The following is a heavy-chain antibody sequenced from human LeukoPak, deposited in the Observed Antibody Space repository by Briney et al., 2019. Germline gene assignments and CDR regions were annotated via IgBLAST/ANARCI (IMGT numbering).Heavy chain of an antibody. CDR2: INHSGST. Sequence: SETLSLTCAVYGGSFSGYYWSWIRQPPGKGLEWIGEINHSGSTNYNPSLKSRVTISVDTSKNQFSLKLSSVTAADTAVYYCARGPRGPKTFIAAAGYYFDYWGQGTLVTVSS. D-gene: IGHD6-13*01. CDR3: ARGPRGPKTFIAAAGYYFDY. CDR1: GGSFSGYY. J-gene: IGHJ4*02. V-gene: IGHV4-34*01.